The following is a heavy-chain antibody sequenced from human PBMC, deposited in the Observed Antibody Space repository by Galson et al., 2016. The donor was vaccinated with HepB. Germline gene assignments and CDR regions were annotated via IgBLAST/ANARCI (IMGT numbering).Heavy chain of an antibody. CDR2: KYYSGSA. D-gene: IGHD4-23*01. Sequence: LSLTCTVSGGSVSSENYHWCWIRQPPGKGLEWIGQKYYSGSANDNPSLKSRVTMSEDTSKNQFSLRLTSLTAADTAVYYCAALLVGGGGRGPWGQGTLVTVSS. V-gene: IGHV4-61*01. J-gene: IGHJ5*02. CDR1: GGSVSSENYH. CDR3: AALLVGGGGRGP.